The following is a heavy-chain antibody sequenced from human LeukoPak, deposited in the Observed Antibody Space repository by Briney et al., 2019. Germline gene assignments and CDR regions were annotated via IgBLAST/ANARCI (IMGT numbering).Heavy chain of an antibody. D-gene: IGHD1-26*01. CDR1: GFTFDDYA. CDR2: ISWNSGII. J-gene: IGHJ3*02. Sequence: SGGSLRLSCAASGFTFDDYAMHWVRQAPGKGLEWVSGISWNSGIIAYADSVKGRFTISRDNAKNSLYLQMNSLRAEDTALYYCAKDLGGSYYYAFDIWGQGTMVTVSS. V-gene: IGHV3-9*01. CDR3: AKDLGGSYYYAFDI.